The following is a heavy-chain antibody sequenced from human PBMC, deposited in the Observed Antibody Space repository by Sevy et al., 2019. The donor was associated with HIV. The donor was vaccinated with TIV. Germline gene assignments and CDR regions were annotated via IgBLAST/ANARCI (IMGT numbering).Heavy chain of an antibody. CDR1: GFTFSDYY. CDR3: ATFQNWAAEGSGSKRAFDI. Sequence: GGSLRLSCAASGFTFSDYYMSWIRQAPGKGLEWVSYISSSSSYTNYADSVKGRFTISRDNAKNSLYLQMNSLRAEDTAVYYCATFQNWAAEGSGSKRAFDIWGQGTMVTVSS. CDR2: ISSSSSYT. D-gene: IGHD3-10*01. V-gene: IGHV3-11*06. J-gene: IGHJ3*02.